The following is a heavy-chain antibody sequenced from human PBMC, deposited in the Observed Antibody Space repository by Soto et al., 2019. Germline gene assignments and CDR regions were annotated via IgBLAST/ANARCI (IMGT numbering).Heavy chain of an antibody. CDR1: GFTFSSYA. D-gene: IGHD1-1*01. CDR2: SSGSGGST. CDR3: AKDRYTFDY. V-gene: IGHV3-23*01. Sequence: EVQLWESGGGLVQPGGSLRLSYAASGFTFSSYAMNWVRQTPGKGLAWVSGSSGSGGSTYYADSVKGRFTISRDNSKNTLYLQMNSLRAEDTAVYYCAKDRYTFDYWGQGTLVTVSS. J-gene: IGHJ4*02.